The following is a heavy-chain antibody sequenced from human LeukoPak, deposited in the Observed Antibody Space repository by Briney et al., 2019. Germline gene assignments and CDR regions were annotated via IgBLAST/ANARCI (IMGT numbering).Heavy chain of an antibody. Sequence: GRSLRLSCAASGFTFSSYAMHWVRQAPGKGLEWVAVISYDGSNKYYADSVKGRFTISRDNSKNTLYLQMNSLRAEDTAVYYCAKDFRPHYYGSGPNMGELDYYYYYGMDVWGQGTTVTVSS. D-gene: IGHD3-10*01. CDR1: GFTFSSYA. V-gene: IGHV3-30-3*01. CDR2: ISYDGSNK. J-gene: IGHJ6*02. CDR3: AKDFRPHYYGSGPNMGELDYYYYYGMDV.